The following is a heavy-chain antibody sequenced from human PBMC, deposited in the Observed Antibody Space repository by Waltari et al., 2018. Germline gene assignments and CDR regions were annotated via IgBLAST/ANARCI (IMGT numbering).Heavy chain of an antibody. J-gene: IGHJ5*02. D-gene: IGHD6-13*01. CDR3: ARDSSSWPNWFDP. Sequence: QVQLQESGPGLVKPSETLSLTCTVSGGSISSYYWSWIRQPPGKGLEWIGYIYYSGSTNSNPSLKSRVTISVDTSKNQFSLKLSSVTAADTAVYYCARDSSSWPNWFDPWGQGTLVTVSS. CDR1: GGSISSYY. V-gene: IGHV4-59*01. CDR2: IYYSGST.